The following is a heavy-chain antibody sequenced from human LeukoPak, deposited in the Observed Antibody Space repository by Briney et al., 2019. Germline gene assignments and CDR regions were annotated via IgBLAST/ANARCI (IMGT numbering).Heavy chain of an antibody. Sequence: GGSLRLSCAASGFTFSSYGMHWVRQAPGKGLEWVAFIRYDGSNKYYADSVKGRFTISRDNSKNTLYLQMNSLRAEDTAVYYCARDGGINYGDYRIDYWGQGTLVTVSS. D-gene: IGHD4-17*01. CDR2: IRYDGSNK. CDR1: GFTFSSYG. V-gene: IGHV3-30*02. CDR3: ARDGGINYGDYRIDY. J-gene: IGHJ4*02.